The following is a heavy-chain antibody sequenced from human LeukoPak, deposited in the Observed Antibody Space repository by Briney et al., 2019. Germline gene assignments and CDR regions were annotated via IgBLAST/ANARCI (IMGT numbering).Heavy chain of an antibody. D-gene: IGHD3-22*01. CDR3: ARDPAWAYYYDSSGSDQNWFDP. J-gene: IGHJ5*02. CDR1: GYTFTGYC. V-gene: IGHV1-2*02. CDR2: INPNSGGT. Sequence: ASVKVSCKASGYTFTGYCMHWVRQAPGQGLEWMGWINPNSGGTNYAQKFQGRVTMTRDTSISTAYMELSRLRSDDTAVYYCARDPAWAYYYDSSGSDQNWFDPWGQGTLVTVSS.